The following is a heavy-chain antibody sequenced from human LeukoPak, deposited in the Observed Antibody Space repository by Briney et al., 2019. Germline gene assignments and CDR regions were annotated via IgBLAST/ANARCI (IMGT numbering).Heavy chain of an antibody. CDR1: GFTFSSYA. V-gene: IGHV3-23*01. CDR3: ARDFQPAAIPYYYYYYGMDV. J-gene: IGHJ6*02. Sequence: GGSLRLSCAASGFTFSSYAMSWVRQAPGKGLEWVSAISGSGGSTYYADSVKGRFTISRDNSTTTLSLQMNSLKAEDTAVYYCARDFQPAAIPYYYYYYGMDVWGQGTTVTVSS. D-gene: IGHD2-2*02. CDR2: ISGSGGST.